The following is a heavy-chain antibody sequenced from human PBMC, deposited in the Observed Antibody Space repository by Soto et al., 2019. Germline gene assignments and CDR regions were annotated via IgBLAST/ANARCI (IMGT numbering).Heavy chain of an antibody. CDR3: ARTLWGSYRFYYYYYYMDV. V-gene: IGHV4-39*01. D-gene: IGHD3-16*02. CDR2: IYYSGST. CDR1: GGSISSSSYY. Sequence: QLQLQESGPGLVKPSETLSLTCTVSGGSISSSSYYWGWIRQPPGKGLEWIGGIYYSGSTYYNPSLKSRVPISVDTSKNQFSVKLSSVTAADTAVYYCARTLWGSYRFYYYYYYMDVWGKGTTVTVSS. J-gene: IGHJ6*03.